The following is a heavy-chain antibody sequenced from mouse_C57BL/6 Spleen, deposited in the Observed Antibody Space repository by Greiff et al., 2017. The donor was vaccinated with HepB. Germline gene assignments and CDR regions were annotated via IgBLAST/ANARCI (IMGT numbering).Heavy chain of an antibody. Sequence: DVQLQESGPELVKPGASVKMSCKASGYTFTDYNMHWVKQSHGKSLEWIGYINPNNGGTSYNQKFKGKATLTVNKSSSTAYMELRSLTSEDSAVYYCARGKGGFPFAYWGQGTLVTVSA. CDR3: ARGKGGFPFAY. J-gene: IGHJ3*01. CDR2: INPNNGGT. V-gene: IGHV1-22*01. CDR1: GYTFTDYN.